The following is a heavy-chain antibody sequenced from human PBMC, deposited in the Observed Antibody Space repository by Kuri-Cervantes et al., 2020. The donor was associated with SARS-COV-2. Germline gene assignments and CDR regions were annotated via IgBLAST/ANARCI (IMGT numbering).Heavy chain of an antibody. J-gene: IGHJ4*02. CDR3: ARDQRRYRANDAPYDF. V-gene: IGHV4-61*02. CDR2: IYTSGST. D-gene: IGHD1-26*01. CDR1: GGSISSGSYY. Sequence: SETLSLTCTVSGGSISSGSYYWSWIRQPAGKGLEWIGRIYTSGSTNYNPSLKSRVTISIDTSKNQLSLKLTSVTAADTAVYYCARDQRRYRANDAPYDFWGQGTLVTVSS.